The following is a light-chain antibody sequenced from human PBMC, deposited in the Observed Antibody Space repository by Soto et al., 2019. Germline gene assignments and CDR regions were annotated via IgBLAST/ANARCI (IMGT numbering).Light chain of an antibody. CDR2: GAS. J-gene: IGKJ5*01. CDR3: QQYNNWPPIT. CDR1: QSVSSK. Sequence: EIVMTQSPATLSLSPGERATLSFMAIQSVSSKLAWYQQKPGQAPRLLIYGASTRATGIPARFSGSGSGTEFTLTISSLQSEDFAVYYCQQYNNWPPITFGQGTRLEIK. V-gene: IGKV3-15*01.